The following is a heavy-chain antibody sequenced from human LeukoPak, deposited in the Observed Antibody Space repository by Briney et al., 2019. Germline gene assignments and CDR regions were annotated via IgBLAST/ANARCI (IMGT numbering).Heavy chain of an antibody. CDR2: IWYDGSNK. V-gene: IGHV3-33*01. J-gene: IGHJ4*02. CDR3: ARDASSGRYYSDY. D-gene: IGHD6-19*01. Sequence: GGSLRLSCAASGFTFSRYGMHWVRQAPGKGLEWVAVIWYDGSNKYYADSVKGRFTISGDNSKNTLYVQMNSLRVEDTAVYYCARDASSGRYYSDYWGQGTLVTVSS. CDR1: GFTFSRYG.